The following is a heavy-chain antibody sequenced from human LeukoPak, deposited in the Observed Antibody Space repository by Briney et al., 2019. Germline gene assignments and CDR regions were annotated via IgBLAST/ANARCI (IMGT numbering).Heavy chain of an antibody. V-gene: IGHV4-59*01. CDR1: GGSISSYY. D-gene: IGHD2-2*01. J-gene: IGHJ4*02. CDR3: ARGRRYCSSTRCSYYFDY. CDR2: MYYSGST. Sequence: SETLSLTCTASGGSISSYYWSWVRQPPGKGLEWIGYMYYSGSTNYNPSLKSRVTISVDTYKNQFSLKLSSVTAADTAVYYCARGRRYCSSTRCSYYFDYWGQGTLVTVSS.